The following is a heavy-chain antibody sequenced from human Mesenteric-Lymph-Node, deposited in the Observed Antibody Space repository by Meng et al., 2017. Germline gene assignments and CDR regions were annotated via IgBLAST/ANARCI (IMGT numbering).Heavy chain of an antibody. J-gene: IGHJ4*02. CDR3: ARHPQFGTTMIEY. CDR2: IHYSGST. CDR1: GGSISGYY. Sequence: QEPHPSLVHPPDTLPLTCTVSGGSISGYYWSCTRQPPGKELEWIGYIHYSGSTNYKPSLKSRVTISVDTSKNQFSLKLSSVTAADTAVYYCARHPQFGTTMIEYWGQGTLVTVSS. V-gene: IGHV4-59*08. D-gene: IGHD1-7*01.